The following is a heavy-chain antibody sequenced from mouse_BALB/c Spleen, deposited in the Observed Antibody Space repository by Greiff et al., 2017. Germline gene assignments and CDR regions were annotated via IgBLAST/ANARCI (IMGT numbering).Heavy chain of an antibody. CDR2: INPYNGAT. CDR1: GYSFTGYY. V-gene: IGHV1-31*01. Sequence: VQLQQSGPELVKPGASVKISCKASGYSFTGYYMHWVKQSHVKSLEWIGRINPYNGATSYNQNFKDKASLTVDKSSSTAYMELHSLTSEDSAVYYCARGDGNYPSYAMDYWGQGTSVTVSS. J-gene: IGHJ4*01. D-gene: IGHD2-1*01. CDR3: ARGDGNYPSYAMDY.